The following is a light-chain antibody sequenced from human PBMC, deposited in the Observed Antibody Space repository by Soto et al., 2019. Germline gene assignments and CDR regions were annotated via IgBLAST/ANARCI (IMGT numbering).Light chain of an antibody. J-gene: IGKJ4*01. V-gene: IGKV1-39*01. CDR3: QQSYNSPLT. Sequence: DIQMTQSPASLSASVEDRFIITCRASQNIAKYLTLFQQKPGKAPKLLIYAASSLQSGVPSRFSGSGSGTDFTLTISDLQPEDFASYYCQQSYNSPLTLGGGTTV. CDR1: QNIAKY. CDR2: AAS.